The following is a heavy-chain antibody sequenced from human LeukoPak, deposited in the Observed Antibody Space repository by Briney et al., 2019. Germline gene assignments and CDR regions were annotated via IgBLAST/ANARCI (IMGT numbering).Heavy chain of an antibody. Sequence: SVKVSCKASGYTFTAYYMHWVRQAPGQGLEWMGGIIPIFGTANYAQKFQGRVTITADESTSTAYMELSSLRSEDTAVYYCANYGSGTKNDYWGQGTLVTVSS. CDR2: IIPIFGTA. D-gene: IGHD3-10*01. J-gene: IGHJ4*02. V-gene: IGHV1-69*13. CDR1: GYTFTAYY. CDR3: ANYGSGTKNDY.